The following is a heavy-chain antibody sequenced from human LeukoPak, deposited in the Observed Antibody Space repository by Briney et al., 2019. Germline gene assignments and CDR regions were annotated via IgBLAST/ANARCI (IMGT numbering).Heavy chain of an antibody. CDR2: IRSETDGGTT. CDR1: GFTFDDYG. J-gene: IGHJ4*02. CDR3: AHRDTAMVRVDY. D-gene: IGHD5-18*01. Sequence: GGSLRLSCAASGFTFDDYGMSWVRQAPGKGLEWVGRIRSETDGGTTDYAAPVKGRFIISRDDSKSTVYLQMSSLKIEDTAVYFCAHRDTAMVRVDYWGQGTLVTVSS. V-gene: IGHV3-15*01.